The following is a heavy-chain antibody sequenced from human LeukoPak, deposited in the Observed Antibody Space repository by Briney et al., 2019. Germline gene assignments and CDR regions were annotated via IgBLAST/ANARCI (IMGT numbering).Heavy chain of an antibody. D-gene: IGHD3-10*01. J-gene: IGHJ3*02. V-gene: IGHV4-4*07. CDR2: IYTSGST. CDR1: GGSISNYD. CDR3: ARSSGSFSVFAFDI. Sequence: SETLSLTCTVSGGSISNYDWSWIRQPAGKGLEWIGRIYTSGSTNYNPSLKSRVTMSEDTSKKQFSLKLSSVTAADTAVYYCARSSGSFSVFAFDIWGQGTMVTVSS.